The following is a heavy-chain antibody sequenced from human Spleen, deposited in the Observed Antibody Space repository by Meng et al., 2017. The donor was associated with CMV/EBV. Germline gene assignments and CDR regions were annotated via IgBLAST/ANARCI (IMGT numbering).Heavy chain of an antibody. D-gene: IGHD3-3*01. CDR2: ITGDSTYK. CDR1: SHS. V-gene: IGHV3-21*01. J-gene: IGHJ3*01. CDR3: ARDSDDYDFWSAYYTDAFDF. Sequence: SHSMNWVRQAPGKGLEWVSSITGDSTYKPYADSLKGRFTISRDNAKNSLYLQMNSLRAEDTAVYYCARDSDDYDFWSAYYTDAFDFWGQGTMVTVSS.